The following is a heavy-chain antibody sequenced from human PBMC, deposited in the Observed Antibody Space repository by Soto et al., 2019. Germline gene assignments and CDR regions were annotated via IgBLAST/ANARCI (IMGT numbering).Heavy chain of an antibody. Sequence: XXSLRLSFAASGFTFSSYSMHWVRQAPGKGLEWVSYISSSSSTIYYADSVKGRFTISRDNAKNSLYLQMNSLRAEDTAVYYCARHPERIAEIGWFDPWGQGTLVTVSS. V-gene: IGHV3-48*01. J-gene: IGHJ5*02. CDR2: ISSSSSTI. D-gene: IGHD6-13*01. CDR1: GFTFSSYS. CDR3: ARHPERIAEIGWFDP.